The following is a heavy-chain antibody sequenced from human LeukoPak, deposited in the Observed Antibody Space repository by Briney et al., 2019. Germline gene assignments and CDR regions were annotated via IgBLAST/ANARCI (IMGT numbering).Heavy chain of an antibody. Sequence: PGGSLRLSCAASGFTFSSYAMSWVRQAPGKGLEWVSAISGSGGSTYYADPVKGRFTISRDNSKNTLYLQMNSLRAEDTAVYYCAKGSDTGPSRPLDYWGQGTLVTVSS. CDR2: ISGSGGST. CDR3: AKGSDTGPSRPLDY. CDR1: GFTFSSYA. J-gene: IGHJ4*02. V-gene: IGHV3-23*01. D-gene: IGHD3-9*01.